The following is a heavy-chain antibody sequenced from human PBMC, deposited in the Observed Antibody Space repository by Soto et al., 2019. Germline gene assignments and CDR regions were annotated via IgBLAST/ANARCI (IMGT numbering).Heavy chain of an antibody. CDR1: GYTFTSYG. D-gene: IGHD6-19*01. CDR2: ISAYNGNT. V-gene: IGHV1-18*01. Sequence: ASVKVSCKASGYTFTSYGISWVRQAPGQGLEWMGWISAYNGNTNYAQKLQGRVTMTTDTSTSTAYMELRSLRSGDTAVYYCARVCLAVAGRCYYYGMDVWGQVTTVTVSS. CDR3: ARVCLAVAGRCYYYGMDV. J-gene: IGHJ6*02.